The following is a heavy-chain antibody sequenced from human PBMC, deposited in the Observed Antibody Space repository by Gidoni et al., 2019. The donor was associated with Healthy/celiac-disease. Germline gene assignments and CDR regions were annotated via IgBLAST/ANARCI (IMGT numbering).Heavy chain of an antibody. CDR3: AKVHINGDYYFDY. CDR2: ISGGGGST. D-gene: IGHD4-17*01. CDR1: GFTFSSYA. Sequence: EVQLLESGGGLVQPGGSLRLSCAASGFTFSSYAMSWVRQAPGKGLEWVSAISGGGGSTYYADSVKGRFTISRDNSKNTLYLQMNSLRAEDTAVYYCAKVHINGDYYFDYWGQGTLVTVSS. V-gene: IGHV3-23*01. J-gene: IGHJ4*02.